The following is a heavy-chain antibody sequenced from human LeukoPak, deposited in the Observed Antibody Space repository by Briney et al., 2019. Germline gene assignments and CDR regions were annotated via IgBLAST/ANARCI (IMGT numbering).Heavy chain of an antibody. CDR1: GGSISSCY. CDR2: IYYSGST. D-gene: IGHD3-3*01. J-gene: IGHJ4*02. V-gene: IGHV4-59*01. Sequence: SETLSLTCTVSGGSISSCYWSWIRQPPGKGLEWIGYIYYSGSTNYNPSLKSRVTISVDTSKNQFSLKLSSVTAADTAVYYCARVGDVRFLEWLFFDYWGQGTLVTVSS. CDR3: ARVGDVRFLEWLFFDY.